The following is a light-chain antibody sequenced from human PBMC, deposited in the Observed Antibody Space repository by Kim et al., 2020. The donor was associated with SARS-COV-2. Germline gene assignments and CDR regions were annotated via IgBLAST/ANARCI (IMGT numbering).Light chain of an antibody. CDR2: GKN. V-gene: IGLV3-19*01. CDR3: NSRDSSGNHVV. J-gene: IGLJ2*01. CDR1: SLRSYY. Sequence: SSKLTQDPAVSVALGQTVRITCQGDSLRSYYASWYQQKPGQAPVLVIYGKNNRPSGIPDRFSCSSSGNTASLTITGAQAEDEADYYCNSRDSSGNHVVFGGGTQLTVL.